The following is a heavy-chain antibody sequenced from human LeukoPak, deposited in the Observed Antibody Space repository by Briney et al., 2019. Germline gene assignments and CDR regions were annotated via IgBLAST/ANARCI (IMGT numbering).Heavy chain of an antibody. D-gene: IGHD1-26*01. CDR1: GFTFSSYS. CDR3: ARDLGRKVGPSGYYMDV. CDR2: ISSSSSTI. V-gene: IGHV3-48*01. Sequence: PGGSLRLSCAASGFTFSSYSMNWVRQAPGRGLEWVSYISSSSSTIYYADSVKGRFTISRDNAKNSLYLQMNSLRAEDTAVYYCARDLGRKVGPSGYYMDVWGKGTTVTVSS. J-gene: IGHJ6*03.